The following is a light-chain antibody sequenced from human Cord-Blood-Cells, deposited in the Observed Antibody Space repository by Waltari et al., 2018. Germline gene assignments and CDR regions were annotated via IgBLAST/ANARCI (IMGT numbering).Light chain of an antibody. CDR1: SRDVRCYTH. J-gene: IGLJ1*01. Sequence: QSALTQPASVSGSPGQSITISSTGTSRDVRCYTHAPWYQQHPGKAPKLMIYEVSNRPSGVSNRFSGSKSGNTASLTISGLQAEDEADYYCSSYTSSSTLVFGTGTKVTVL. V-gene: IGLV2-14*01. CDR3: SSYTSSSTLV. CDR2: EVS.